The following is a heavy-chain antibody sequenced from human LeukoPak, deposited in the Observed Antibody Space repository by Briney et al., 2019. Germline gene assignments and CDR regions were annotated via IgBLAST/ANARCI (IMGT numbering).Heavy chain of an antibody. Sequence: PGGSLRLSCAASGFTFSSYSMNWVRQAPGKGLEWVSAISGSGGSTYYADSVKGRFTISRDNSKNTLYLQMNSLRAEDTAVYYCAKSFYSSGWSSYMDVWGKGTTVTISS. CDR3: AKSFYSSGWSSYMDV. D-gene: IGHD6-19*01. J-gene: IGHJ6*03. CDR2: ISGSGGST. CDR1: GFTFSSYS. V-gene: IGHV3-23*01.